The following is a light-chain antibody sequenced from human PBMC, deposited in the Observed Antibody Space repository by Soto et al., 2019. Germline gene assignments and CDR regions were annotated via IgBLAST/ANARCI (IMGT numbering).Light chain of an antibody. CDR2: AAS. Sequence: DIHMTQSPSSLSASVGYRVTITCRASQSISSDLNWYQQKPGKAPKVLIYAASTLQSGVPSRFSGSGSGTEFTLTISSLQPEDFATYYCLQHKDYSWTFGQGTKVDIK. CDR1: QSISSD. CDR3: LQHKDYSWT. V-gene: IGKV1-17*01. J-gene: IGKJ1*01.